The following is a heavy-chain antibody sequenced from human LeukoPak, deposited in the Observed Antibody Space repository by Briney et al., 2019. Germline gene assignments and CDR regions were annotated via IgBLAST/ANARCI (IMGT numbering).Heavy chain of an antibody. CDR2: IIPILGIA. D-gene: IGHD3-10*01. Sequence: ASVKVSCKASGFTFINYAFSWVRQAPGQGLEWMGRIIPILGIANYAQKFQGRVTITADKSTSTAYMELSSLRSEDTAVYYCARDLVAGGYWGQGTLVTVSS. CDR1: GFTFINYA. J-gene: IGHJ4*02. CDR3: ARDLVAGGY. V-gene: IGHV1-69*04.